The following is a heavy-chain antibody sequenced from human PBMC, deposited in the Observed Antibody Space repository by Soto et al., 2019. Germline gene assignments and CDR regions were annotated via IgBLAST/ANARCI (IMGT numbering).Heavy chain of an antibody. J-gene: IGHJ5*02. V-gene: IGHV3-11*06. D-gene: IGHD6-13*01. CDR1: GFTFSDYY. CDR3: AREDSSSWNNWFDP. Sequence: QVQLVESGGGLVKPGGALRLSCAASGFTFSDYYMSWIRQAPGKGLEWVSYISSSSSDTNYADSVKGRFTIARDNAKNSLYLQMNSLSAEDTAVYYCAREDSSSWNNWFDPWGQGTLVTVSS. CDR2: ISSSSSDT.